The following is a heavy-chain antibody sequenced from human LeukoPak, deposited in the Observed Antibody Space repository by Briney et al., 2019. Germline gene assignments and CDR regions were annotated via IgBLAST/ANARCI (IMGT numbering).Heavy chain of an antibody. J-gene: IGHJ4*02. D-gene: IGHD1-7*01. CDR1: GGSISSYY. V-gene: IGHV4-59*08. Sequence: SETLSLTCTVSGGSISSYYWSWTRQPPGKGLEWIGYIYYSGSTNYNPSLKSRVTISVDTSKNQFSLKLSSVTAADTAVYYCARHNWNYRYDYWGQGTLVTVSS. CDR2: IYYSGST. CDR3: ARHNWNYRYDY.